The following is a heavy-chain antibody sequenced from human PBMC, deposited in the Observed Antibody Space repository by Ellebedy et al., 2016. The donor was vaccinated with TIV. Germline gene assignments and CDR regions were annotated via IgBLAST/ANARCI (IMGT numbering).Heavy chain of an antibody. CDR2: ISGSGDNT. V-gene: IGHV3-23*01. Sequence: GESLKISXAASGFTFNNYAMTWVRQAPGKGLEWVSAISGSGDNTFHADSVKGRFTISRDNAKNSLYLQMNSLRAEDTAVYFCARGEGWIDNWGQGTLVTVSS. D-gene: IGHD5-24*01. J-gene: IGHJ4*02. CDR1: GFTFNNYA. CDR3: ARGEGWIDN.